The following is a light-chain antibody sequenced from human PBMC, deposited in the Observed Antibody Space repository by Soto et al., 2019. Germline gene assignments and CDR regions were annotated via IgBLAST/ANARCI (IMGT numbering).Light chain of an antibody. J-gene: IGLJ1*01. V-gene: IGLV3-1*01. CDR2: QDN. CDR3: QAWDSNTRGV. CDR1: KLGDKY. Sequence: SYELTQPPSVSVSPGQTASITCSGDKLGDKYACWYQQKPGQSPVLVIYQDNKRPSGIPERFSGSNSGNTATLTISGTQAMDEADYYCQAWDSNTRGVFGTGTKVTVL.